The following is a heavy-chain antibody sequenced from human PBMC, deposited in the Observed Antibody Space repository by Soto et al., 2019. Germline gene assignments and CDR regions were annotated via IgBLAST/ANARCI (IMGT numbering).Heavy chain of an antibody. V-gene: IGHV3-23*01. CDR3: AKGRDYGGNYRDY. CDR1: GFTFSSYA. CDR2: ISGSGGTTYT. J-gene: IGHJ4*02. D-gene: IGHD4-17*01. Sequence: EVQLLESGGGLVQPGGSLRLSCAASGFTFSSYAMSWVRQAPGKGLEWVSAISGSGGTTYTYYADSVKGRFTISRDNSQNIVDLNMNRLRAEDTAVYYCAKGRDYGGNYRDYWGQGTLVTVSS.